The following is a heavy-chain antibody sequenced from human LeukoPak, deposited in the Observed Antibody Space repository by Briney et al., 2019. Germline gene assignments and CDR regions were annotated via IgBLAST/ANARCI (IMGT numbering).Heavy chain of an antibody. J-gene: IGHJ5*02. Sequence: GASVKVSSKASGYTFTSYGISWVRQAPGQGLEWMGWISAYNGDPNYAQKLQGRVTMTTDSSTSTAYMELRSLRSDDTAVYYCARGRPPSIVVVPAARSPNWFDPWGQGTLVTVSS. V-gene: IGHV1-18*01. CDR3: ARGRPPSIVVVPAARSPNWFDP. CDR2: ISAYNGDP. D-gene: IGHD2-2*01. CDR1: GYTFTSYG.